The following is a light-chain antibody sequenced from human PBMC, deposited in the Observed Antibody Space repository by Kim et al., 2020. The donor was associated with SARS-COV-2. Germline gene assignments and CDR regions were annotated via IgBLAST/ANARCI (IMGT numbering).Light chain of an antibody. CDR1: SLRSYY. Sequence: VALGTTVRITCQGDSLRSYYATWYQQKPGQAPILVIYGKNNRPSGIPDRFSGSSSGSTASLTITGTQAGDEADYYCNSRDSNDNVVFGGGTQLTVL. CDR3: NSRDSNDNVV. J-gene: IGLJ2*01. V-gene: IGLV3-19*01. CDR2: GKN.